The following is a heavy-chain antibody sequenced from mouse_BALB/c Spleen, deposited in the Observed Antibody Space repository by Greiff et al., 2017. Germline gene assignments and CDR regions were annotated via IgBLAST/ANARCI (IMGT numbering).Heavy chain of an antibody. V-gene: IGHV14-3*02. Sequence: VQLKQSGADLVKPGASVKLSCTASGFNIKDTYMHWVKQRPEQGLEWIGRIDPANGNTKYDPKFQGKATITADTSSNTAYLQLSSLTSEDTAVYYCASFGGYHLFAYWGQGTLVTVSA. CDR3: ASFGGYHLFAY. D-gene: IGHD2-2*01. CDR1: GFNIKDTY. J-gene: IGHJ3*01. CDR2: IDPANGNT.